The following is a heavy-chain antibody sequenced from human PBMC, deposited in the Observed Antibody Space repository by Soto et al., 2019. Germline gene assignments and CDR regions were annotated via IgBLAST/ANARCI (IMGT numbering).Heavy chain of an antibody. V-gene: IGHV4-39*01. CDR3: ERSLMDV. Sequence: QMQLQESGPGLVKPSETLSLTCTVSGGSIRESGFYWGWIRQPPGKGLEWIGSIYFNGRTYHNPSLKSRVTLSLDAYKNQFSLKLISVTAADTAVYYCERSLMDVWGKGTTVTVSS. CDR1: GGSIRESGFY. J-gene: IGHJ6*03. CDR2: IYFNGRT.